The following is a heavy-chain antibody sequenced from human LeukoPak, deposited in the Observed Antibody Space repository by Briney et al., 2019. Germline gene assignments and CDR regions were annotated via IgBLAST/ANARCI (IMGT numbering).Heavy chain of an antibody. Sequence: PSETLSLTCTVSGDSISSYYWSWIRQPPGKGLEWIGYMYYSGSTSYNPSLKSRVTMSVDTSKNQFSQKLSSVTAADTAVYYCATIRDTALRFWYFDLWGRGTLVIVSS. CDR2: MYYSGST. D-gene: IGHD5-18*01. J-gene: IGHJ2*01. CDR1: GDSISSYY. V-gene: IGHV4-59*03. CDR3: ATIRDTALRFWYFDL.